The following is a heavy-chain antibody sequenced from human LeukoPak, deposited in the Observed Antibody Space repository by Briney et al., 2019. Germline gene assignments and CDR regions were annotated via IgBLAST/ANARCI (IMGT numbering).Heavy chain of an antibody. Sequence: GGSLRLSCAASGFTFSSYWMSWVRQAPGKGLEWVANIKQDGSEKYYVDSVKGRLTISRDNAKNTLYLQMNSLRAEDTAVYYCARDPTTYYYMDVWGKGTTVTVSS. CDR3: ARDPTTYYYMDV. CDR2: IKQDGSEK. J-gene: IGHJ6*03. CDR1: GFTFSSYW. V-gene: IGHV3-7*01. D-gene: IGHD4-11*01.